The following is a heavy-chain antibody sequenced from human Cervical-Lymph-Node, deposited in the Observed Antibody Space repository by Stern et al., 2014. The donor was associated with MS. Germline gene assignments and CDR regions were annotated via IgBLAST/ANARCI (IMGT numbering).Heavy chain of an antibody. CDR3: ARSYGSGSYYDY. Sequence: QVQLVESGPGLVKPSETLSLTCTVSGGSISSSTYYWGWIRPPPGTGLEWIGGIYYPGGPYNNPSLTSRPPFPEDTSKTQFPLKLSSVTAADTAVYYCARSYGSGSYYDYWGQGTLVTVSS. CDR2: IYYPGGP. CDR1: GGSISSSTYY. J-gene: IGHJ4*02. D-gene: IGHD3-10*01. V-gene: IGHV4-39*01.